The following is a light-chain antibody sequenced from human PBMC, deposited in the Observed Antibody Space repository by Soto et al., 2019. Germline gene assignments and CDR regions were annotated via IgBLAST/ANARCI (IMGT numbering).Light chain of an antibody. V-gene: IGLV1-36*01. CDR1: SSNIGNNA. J-gene: IGLJ2*01. CDR2: YDD. Sequence: QSVLTQPPSVSDAPRQRVTISCSGSSSNIGNNAGNWYQQLPGKAPKLLIYYDDLRPSGVSDRFSGSKSGTSASLAISGLQSEDEADYYCAAWDDSLNGLLFGGGTQLTVL. CDR3: AAWDDSLNGLL.